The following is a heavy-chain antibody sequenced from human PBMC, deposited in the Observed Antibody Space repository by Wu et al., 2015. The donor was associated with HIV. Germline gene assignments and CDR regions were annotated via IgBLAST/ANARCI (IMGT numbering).Heavy chain of an antibody. D-gene: IGHD2-2*01. Sequence: VQLVQSGVEVQKPGASVKISCKTSGYGFTRYGISWVRQAPGQGLEWLGWISAYNENKKFAQKFQGRVTLTTDTSTSTGYMELRSLRSDDTAVYYCARVGCSPTSCWYYFDYWGQGTRVAVSS. CDR3: ARVGCSPTSCWYYFDY. CDR1: GYGFTRYG. V-gene: IGHV1-18*04. CDR2: ISAYNENK. J-gene: IGHJ4*02.